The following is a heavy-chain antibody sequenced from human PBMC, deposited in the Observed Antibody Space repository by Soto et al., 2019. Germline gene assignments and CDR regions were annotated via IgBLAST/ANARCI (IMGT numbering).Heavy chain of an antibody. CDR1: GFTFSSYS. V-gene: IGHV3-21*01. J-gene: IGHJ6*02. Sequence: GGSLRLSCAASGFTFSSYSMNWVRQAPGKGLEWVSSISSSSSYIYYADSVKGRFTISRDNAKNSLYLQMNSLRAEDTAVYYCAKSWRGSGSIPPYYGMDVWGQGTTVTVSS. D-gene: IGHD3-22*01. CDR3: AKSWRGSGSIPPYYGMDV. CDR2: ISSSSSYI.